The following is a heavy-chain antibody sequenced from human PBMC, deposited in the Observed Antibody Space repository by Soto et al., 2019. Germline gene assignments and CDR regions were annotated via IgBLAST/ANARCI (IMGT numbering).Heavy chain of an antibody. CDR2: ISWNSGSI. Sequence: EVQLVESGGGLVQPGRSLRLSCAASGFTFDDYAMHWVRQAPGRGLEWVSGISWNSGSIGYADSVKGRFTISRDNAKNSLYLQMNSLRAEDTALYYCAKDMSAADGLDVWGQGTTVTVSS. D-gene: IGHD6-13*01. CDR3: AKDMSAADGLDV. J-gene: IGHJ6*02. V-gene: IGHV3-9*01. CDR1: GFTFDDYA.